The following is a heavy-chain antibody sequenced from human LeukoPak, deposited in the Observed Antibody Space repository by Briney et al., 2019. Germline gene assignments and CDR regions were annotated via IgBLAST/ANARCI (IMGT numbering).Heavy chain of an antibody. D-gene: IGHD6-19*01. CDR3: ARGRRPSTERQYSGGSNYFDP. CDR2: INHGGST. Sequence: SETLSLTCAVSGEFFSSSYWSWVRQSPGKRLEWIGQINHGGSTSYNPSLKSRLTMSVDSSQNRFFLELSSVTAADAAIYYCARGRRPSTERQYSGGSNYFDPWGQGTLVTVSS. J-gene: IGHJ4*02. CDR1: GEFFSSSY. V-gene: IGHV4-34*01.